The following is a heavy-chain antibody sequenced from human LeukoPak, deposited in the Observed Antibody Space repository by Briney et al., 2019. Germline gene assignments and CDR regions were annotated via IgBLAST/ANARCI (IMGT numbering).Heavy chain of an antibody. CDR3: ARLREYSYGYRGHDAFDV. D-gene: IGHD5-18*01. CDR2: INHSGST. CDR1: GGSFSGYY. Sequence: SETLSLTCAVYGGSFSGYYWSWIRQPPGKGLEWIGEINHSGSTNYNPSLKSRVTISVDTSKNQFSLKLSSVTAADTAVYYCARLREYSYGYRGHDAFDVWGQGTMVTVSS. V-gene: IGHV4-34*01. J-gene: IGHJ3*01.